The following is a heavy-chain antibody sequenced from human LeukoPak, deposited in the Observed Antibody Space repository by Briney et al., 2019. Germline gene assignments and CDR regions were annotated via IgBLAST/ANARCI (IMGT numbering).Heavy chain of an antibody. CDR2: ISAYNSNT. D-gene: IGHD3-16*02. V-gene: IGHV1-18*01. CDR1: GYTFTSYG. J-gene: IGHJ4*02. CDR3: ARDQYDSVWGSYRPYFDY. Sequence: ASVKVSCKASGYTFTSYGISWVRQAPGQGLEWMGSISAYNSNTKYAQKFQDRVTMTTDTSTSTAYMELRSLRSDDTAVYYCARDQYDSVWGSYRPYFDYWGQGTQVTVSS.